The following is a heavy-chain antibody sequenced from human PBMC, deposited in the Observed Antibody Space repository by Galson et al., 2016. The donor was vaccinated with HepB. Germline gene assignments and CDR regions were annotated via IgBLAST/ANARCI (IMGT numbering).Heavy chain of an antibody. Sequence: SETLSLTCTVSGDSIISSDYYWGWIRQPPGKGLEWIGSIYYDGNIYYNLSLKSRVTMSVDTSKNQFSLKLSSVTAADTAVSYCAKHAVRYCSGTTCYWFDPWGQGTLVIVSS. D-gene: IGHD2-2*01. CDR1: GDSIISSDYY. V-gene: IGHV4-39*01. CDR2: IYYDGNI. CDR3: AKHAVRYCSGTTCYWFDP. J-gene: IGHJ5*02.